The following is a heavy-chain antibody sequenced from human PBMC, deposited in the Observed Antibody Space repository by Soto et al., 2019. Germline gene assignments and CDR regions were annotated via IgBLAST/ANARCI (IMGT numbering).Heavy chain of an antibody. D-gene: IGHD4-17*01. V-gene: IGHV2-5*02. J-gene: IGHJ5*02. CDR3: AHIRSDYGDRNWFDP. CDR2: IYWDDDK. CDR1: GFSLSTSGVG. Sequence: QITLKESGPTLVKPTQTLTLTCTFSGFSLSTSGVGVGWIRQPPGKALEWLALIYWDDDKRYSPSLKSRLTSTKDTSKNQVVLTMTNMDPVDTATYYCAHIRSDYGDRNWFDPLGQGTLGTVSS.